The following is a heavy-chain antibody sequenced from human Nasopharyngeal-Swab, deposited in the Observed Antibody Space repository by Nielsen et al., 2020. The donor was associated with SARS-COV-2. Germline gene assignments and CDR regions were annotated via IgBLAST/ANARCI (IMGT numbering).Heavy chain of an antibody. CDR1: GFTFDDYA. Sequence: FCAASGFTFDDYAMHRFRQAPGKGLEWVSGISANSGSIGYADSVKGRFPITRHNAKNSQYLQMNSLRAEDTALYYCANLIHETVPTTLNYGMDVWGQGTTVTVSS. D-gene: IGHD4-17*01. J-gene: IGHJ6*02. CDR2: ISANSGSI. V-gene: IGHV3-9*01. CDR3: ANLIHETVPTTLNYGMDV.